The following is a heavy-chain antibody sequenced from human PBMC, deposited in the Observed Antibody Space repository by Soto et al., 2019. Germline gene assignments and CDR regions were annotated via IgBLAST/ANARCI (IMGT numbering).Heavy chain of an antibody. D-gene: IGHD2-2*01. CDR3: AKICSSTSSSTVDHDAFDI. J-gene: IGHJ3*02. CDR1: GFTFISYG. V-gene: IGHV3-30*18. Sequence: QVQLVESGGGVVQPGRSLRLSCAASGFTFISYGMHWVRQAPGKGLEWVAVISYDGSNKYYADSVKGRFTISRDNSKNTLYLQMNSLRAEDTAVYYCAKICSSTSSSTVDHDAFDIWGQGTMVTVSS. CDR2: ISYDGSNK.